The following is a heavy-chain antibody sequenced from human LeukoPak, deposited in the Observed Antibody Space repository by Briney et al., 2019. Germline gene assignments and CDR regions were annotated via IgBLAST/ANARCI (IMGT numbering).Heavy chain of an antibody. CDR1: GFTFSDYY. J-gene: IGHJ4*02. CDR3: ARYSYGYGGVDY. D-gene: IGHD5-18*01. CDR2: ISSSRSTI. Sequence: GGSLRLSCAASGFTFSDYYMNWVRQAPGKGLEWVSYISSSRSTIYYADSVKGRFTISRDNVKDSLYLQMNSLRDEDTAVYYCARYSYGYGGVDYWGQGTLVTVSS. V-gene: IGHV3-48*02.